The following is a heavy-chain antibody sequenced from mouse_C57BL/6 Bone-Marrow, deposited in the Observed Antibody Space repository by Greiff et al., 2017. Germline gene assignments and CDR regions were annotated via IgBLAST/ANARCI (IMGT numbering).Heavy chain of an antibody. D-gene: IGHD2-4*01. V-gene: IGHV1-54*01. Sequence: QVQLQQSGAELVRPGTSVKVSCKASGYAFTNYLIEWVKQRPGQGLEWIGVINPGSGGTNYNEKFKGKATLTADKSSSTAYMQLSSLTSEDSAVYFCARPAYYDYDGYWGQGTTLTVSS. CDR2: INPGSGGT. CDR1: GYAFTNYL. CDR3: ARPAYYDYDGY. J-gene: IGHJ2*01.